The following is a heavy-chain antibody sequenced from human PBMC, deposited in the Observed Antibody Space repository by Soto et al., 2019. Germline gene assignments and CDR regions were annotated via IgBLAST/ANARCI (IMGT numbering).Heavy chain of an antibody. CDR1: GYSFTSYW. D-gene: IGHD3-3*01. V-gene: IGHV5-51*01. CDR3: ARTPVDYDLEGAFDI. Sequence: GESLKISCKGSGYSFTSYWIGWVRQMPGKGLEWMGIIYPGDSDTRYSPSFQGQVTISADKSISTAYLQWSSLKASDTAMYYCARTPVDYDLEGAFDIWGQGTMVTVSS. J-gene: IGHJ3*02. CDR2: IYPGDSDT.